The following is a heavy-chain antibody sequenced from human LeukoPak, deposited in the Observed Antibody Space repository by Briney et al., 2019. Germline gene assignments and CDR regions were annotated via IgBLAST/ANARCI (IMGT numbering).Heavy chain of an antibody. Sequence: GGSLRLSCAASGFTFSSYAMSWVRQAPGNGLEWVSATSGSGGSTYYADSVKGRFTISRDNSNNTLYLQMNSLRAEDTAVYYCAKVLSGWENLYTDYFDYWGEGTLVTVSS. CDR3: AKVLSGWENLYTDYFDY. J-gene: IGHJ4*02. V-gene: IGHV3-23*01. CDR1: GFTFSSYA. D-gene: IGHD6-19*01. CDR2: TSGSGGST.